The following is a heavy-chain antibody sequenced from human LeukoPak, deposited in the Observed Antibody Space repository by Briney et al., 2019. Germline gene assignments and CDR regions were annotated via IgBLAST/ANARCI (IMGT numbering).Heavy chain of an antibody. D-gene: IGHD5-18*01. CDR1: GYSFTSYW. Sequence: GESLRISCKGSGYSFTSYWISWVRQMPGKGLEWMGRIDPSDSYTNDSPSFQGHVTISADKSISTAYLQWSSLKASDTAMYYCALYPAVDTAMVSWFDPWGQGTLVTVSS. V-gene: IGHV5-10-1*01. CDR3: ALYPAVDTAMVSWFDP. CDR2: IDPSDSYT. J-gene: IGHJ5*02.